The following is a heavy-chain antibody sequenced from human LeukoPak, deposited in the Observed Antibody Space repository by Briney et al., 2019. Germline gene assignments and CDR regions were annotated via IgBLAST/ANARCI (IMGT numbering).Heavy chain of an antibody. CDR1: GGSISSSSYY. CDR3: ANAASYSVDY. D-gene: IGHD1-26*01. V-gene: IGHV4-39*01. Sequence: SETLSLTCIVSGGSISSSSYYWGWIRQPPGKGLEWIGNIYFSGSTYYNPSLKSRVTMSIDTSRNQFSLKLTSVTAADTAVYYCANAASYSVDYWGQGTLVTVSS. CDR2: IYFSGST. J-gene: IGHJ4*02.